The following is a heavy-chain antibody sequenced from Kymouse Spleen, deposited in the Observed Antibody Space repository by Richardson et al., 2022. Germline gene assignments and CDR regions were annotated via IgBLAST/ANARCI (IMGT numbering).Heavy chain of an antibody. J-gene: IGHJ4*02. V-gene: IGHV3-30*18. CDR3: AKGITMVRGDYFDY. Sequence: QVQLVESGGGVVQPGRSLRLSCAASGFTFSSYGMHWVRQAPGKGLEWVAVISYDGSNKYYADSVKGRFTISRDNSKNTLYLQMNSLRAEDTAVYYCAKGITMVRGDYFDYWGQGTLVTVSS. CDR1: GFTFSSYG. D-gene: IGHD3-10*01. CDR2: ISYDGSNK.